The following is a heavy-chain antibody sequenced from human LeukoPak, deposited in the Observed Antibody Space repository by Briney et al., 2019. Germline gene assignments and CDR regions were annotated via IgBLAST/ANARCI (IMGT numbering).Heavy chain of an antibody. V-gene: IGHV1-69*06. CDR3: ARAPVDTAMVTRFDY. D-gene: IGHD5-18*01. CDR2: IIPIFGTA. CDR1: GGTLSSYA. Sequence: GASVKVSCKASGGTLSSYAISWVRQAPGQGLEWMGGIIPIFGTANYAQKFQGRVTITADKSTSTAYMELSSLRSEDTAVYYCARAPVDTAMVTRFDYWGQGTLVTVSS. J-gene: IGHJ4*02.